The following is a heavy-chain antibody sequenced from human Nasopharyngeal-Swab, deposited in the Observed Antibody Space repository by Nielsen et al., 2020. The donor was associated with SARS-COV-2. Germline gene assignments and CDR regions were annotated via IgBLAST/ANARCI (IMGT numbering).Heavy chain of an antibody. Sequence: GGPLRLSCSASGFTFSTYAMSWVRQAPGKGLEWVSSVSGTGHTTKYTDSVKGLFTISRDNSEKKVYLEMHSLRAEDTAVYYCAKDRYCSGGACYFNGFDSWGQGTLVTVSS. CDR1: GFTFSTYA. CDR2: VSGTGHTT. CDR3: AKDRYCSGGACYFNGFDS. D-gene: IGHD2-15*01. V-gene: IGHV3-23*01. J-gene: IGHJ4*02.